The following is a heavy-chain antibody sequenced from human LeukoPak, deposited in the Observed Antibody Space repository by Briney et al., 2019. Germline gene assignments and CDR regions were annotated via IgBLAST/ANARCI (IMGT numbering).Heavy chain of an antibody. D-gene: IGHD2-15*01. J-gene: IGHJ4*02. CDR3: ARGSSSSRSDALDY. CDR1: GFTVRSNY. CDR2: IYSGGST. Sequence: PGGSLRLSCAASGFTVRSNYMSWVRQAPGKGLEWVSVIYSGGSTYYADSVKGRFTISRDNSKNTLYLQMNSLSAEDTAVYYCARGSSSSRSDALDYWGQGTLVTVSS. V-gene: IGHV3-53*01.